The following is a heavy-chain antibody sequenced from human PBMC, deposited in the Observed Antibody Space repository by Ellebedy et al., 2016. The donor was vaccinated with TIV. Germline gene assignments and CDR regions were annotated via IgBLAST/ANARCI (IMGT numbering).Heavy chain of an antibody. V-gene: IGHV3-48*04. D-gene: IGHD7-27*01. CDR2: IGGSSFTI. Sequence: GESLKISCAASGFTFTPYAMNWVRQAPGKGLERVSYIGGSSFTIYSADSVKGRFTISRDNAKNSLYLQMRSLTADDTAVYYCARDMAWGNERVNDAIEIWGQGTMITGSP. J-gene: IGHJ3*02. CDR3: ARDMAWGNERVNDAIEI. CDR1: GFTFTPYA.